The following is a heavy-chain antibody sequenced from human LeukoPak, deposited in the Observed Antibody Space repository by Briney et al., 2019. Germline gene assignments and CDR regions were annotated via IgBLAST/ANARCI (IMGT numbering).Heavy chain of an antibody. CDR2: SHGSGGAT. D-gene: IGHD2-15*01. J-gene: IGHJ4*02. Sequence: PGGSLRLSCAASGFTFSTFAVGWVRRGPGKGLEWVSDSHGSGGATFYADSVKGRFTVSRDDSKSTLYPQMNSLRAEDTAVYYCAKYNGFCSSGSCYYFDYWGQGILVTVSS. V-gene: IGHV3-23*01. CDR3: AKYNGFCSSGSCYYFDY. CDR1: GFTFSTFA.